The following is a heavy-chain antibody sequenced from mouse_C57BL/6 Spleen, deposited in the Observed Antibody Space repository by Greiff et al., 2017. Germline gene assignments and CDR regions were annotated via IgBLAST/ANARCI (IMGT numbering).Heavy chain of an antibody. CDR1: GFTFSSYA. CDR2: ISDGGSYT. V-gene: IGHV5-4*01. D-gene: IGHD1-1*01. CDR3: ARDRNTTGSYWYFDV. J-gene: IGHJ1*03. Sequence: EVHLVESGGGLVKPGGSLKLSCAASGFTFSSYAMSWVRQTPEKRLEWVATISDGGSYTYYPDNVKGRFTISRDNAKNNLYLQMSHLKSEDTAMYYCARDRNTTGSYWYFDVWGTGTTVTVSS.